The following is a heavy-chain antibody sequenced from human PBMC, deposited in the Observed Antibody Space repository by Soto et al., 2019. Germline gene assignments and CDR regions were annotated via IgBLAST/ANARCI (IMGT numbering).Heavy chain of an antibody. CDR1: GFTFSDYA. J-gene: IGHJ4*02. D-gene: IGHD6-19*01. V-gene: IGHV3-30*18. CDR3: AKGVRQWLVTSGFNY. CDR2: VSHDGRNT. Sequence: VQLVESGGGVVQPGRSLRLSCAASGFTFSDYAMHWVRPAPGKGLEWVAVVSHDGRNTHYADSVKGRFTISRDSSKNTVSLEMTSLRAEDTAVYYCAKGVRQWLVTSGFNYWGQGALVTVSS.